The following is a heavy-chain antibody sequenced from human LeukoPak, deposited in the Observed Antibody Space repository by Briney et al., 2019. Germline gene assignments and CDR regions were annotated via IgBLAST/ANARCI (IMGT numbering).Heavy chain of an antibody. V-gene: IGHV4-61*02. CDR3: ARAVGANEMVNYF. J-gene: IGHJ4*02. D-gene: IGHD1-26*01. CDR1: GASISSGSYY. Sequence: SETLSLTCTVSGASISSGSYYWRWIRQPAGKGLEWIGRIYTSGSTTYNPSLTSRVTISLDTAKNQLSLTLSSVTAADTATYYCARAVGANEMVNYFWGQGTLVTVSS. CDR2: IYTSGST.